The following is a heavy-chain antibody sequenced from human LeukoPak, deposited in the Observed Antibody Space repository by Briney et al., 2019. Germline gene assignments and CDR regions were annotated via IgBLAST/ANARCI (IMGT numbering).Heavy chain of an antibody. CDR2: IYWDDDK. CDR1: GFSLSTSGVA. V-gene: IGHV2-5*02. Sequence: SGPALVKPTPTLTLTCIFSGFSLSTSGVAVAWIRQPPGKALVWLALIYWDDDKPYTPSLKSRLTITKDTSKNHVVLTMTNMDPVDTATYYCARSYYYSSGTYYNDYWGQGTQVTVSS. J-gene: IGHJ4*02. D-gene: IGHD3-10*01. CDR3: ARSYYYSSGTYYNDY.